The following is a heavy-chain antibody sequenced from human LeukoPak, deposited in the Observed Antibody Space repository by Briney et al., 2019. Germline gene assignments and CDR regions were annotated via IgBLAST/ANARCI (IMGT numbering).Heavy chain of an antibody. CDR2: INPNSGGT. J-gene: IGHJ4*02. Sequence: ASVKVSCKASGYTFTGYYMHWVRQAPGQGLEWMGWINPNSGGTNYAQKFQGRVTMTRDTSISTAYMELSRLRSDDTAVYYCARGGYDTRSGLSSPIDYWGQGTLVTVSS. V-gene: IGHV1-2*02. D-gene: IGHD2-2*01. CDR1: GYTFTGYY. CDR3: ARGGYDTRSGLSSPIDY.